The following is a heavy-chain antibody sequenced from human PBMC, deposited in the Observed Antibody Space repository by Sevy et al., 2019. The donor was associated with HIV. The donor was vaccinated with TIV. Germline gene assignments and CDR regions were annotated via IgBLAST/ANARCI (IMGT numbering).Heavy chain of an antibody. CDR3: ARDLVGADLDY. J-gene: IGHJ4*02. Sequence: GGSLRLSCAASGFTVSSNYMSWVRQAPGKGLEWVSVIYSGGSTYYADSVKGRFTISSDNSKNTLYLQMNSLRAEDTAVYYCARDLVGADLDYWGQGTLVTVSS. D-gene: IGHD1-26*01. V-gene: IGHV3-53*01. CDR1: GFTVSSNY. CDR2: IYSGGST.